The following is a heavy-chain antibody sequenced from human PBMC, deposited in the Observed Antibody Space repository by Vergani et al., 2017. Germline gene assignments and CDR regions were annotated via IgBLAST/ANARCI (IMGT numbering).Heavy chain of an antibody. Sequence: VQLVESGGGVVQPGRSLRLSCAASGFTFSSYAMSWVRQAPGKGLEWVSAISGSGGSTYYVDSVKGRFTISRDKSKNTLYLQMNSLRAEDTAVYYCAKVSSSSDWFDPWGQGTLVTVSS. D-gene: IGHD6-6*01. CDR2: ISGSGGST. CDR1: GFTFSSYA. CDR3: AKVSSSSDWFDP. V-gene: IGHV3-23*04. J-gene: IGHJ5*02.